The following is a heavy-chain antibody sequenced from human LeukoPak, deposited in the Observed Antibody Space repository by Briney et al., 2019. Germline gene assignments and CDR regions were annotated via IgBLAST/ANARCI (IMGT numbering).Heavy chain of an antibody. CDR2: INHSGST. D-gene: IGHD3-22*01. CDR3: ASEGDSSGDADY. CDR1: GGSFSDYY. Sequence: PSETLSLTCAVYGGSFSDYYWSWIRQPPGKGLEWIGEINHSGSTNYNPSIKSRVTISVHKAKNQFSLKLSYVTAADPAVYYCASEGDSSGDADYWGQGTLVTVSS. J-gene: IGHJ4*02. V-gene: IGHV4-34*01.